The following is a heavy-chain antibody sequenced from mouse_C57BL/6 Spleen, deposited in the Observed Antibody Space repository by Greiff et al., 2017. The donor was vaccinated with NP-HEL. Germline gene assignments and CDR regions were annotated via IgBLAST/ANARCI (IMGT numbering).Heavy chain of an antibody. J-gene: IGHJ4*01. CDR1: GFTFSDYG. V-gene: IGHV5-17*01. CDR3: AGRDNYGSNYPYAMDY. Sequence: EVQLVESGGGLVKPGGSLKLSCAASGFTFSDYGMHWVRQAPEKGLEWVAYISSGSSTIHYADTVKGRFTLPRDNAKNTPFLQMTSLRSEDTAMYYCAGRDNYGSNYPYAMDYWGQGTSVTVSS. D-gene: IGHD1-1*01. CDR2: ISSGSSTI.